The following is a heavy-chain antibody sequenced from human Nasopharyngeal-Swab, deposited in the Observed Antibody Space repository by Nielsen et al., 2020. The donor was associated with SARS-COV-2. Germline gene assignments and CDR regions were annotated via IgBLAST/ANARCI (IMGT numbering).Heavy chain of an antibody. J-gene: IGHJ6*03. CDR3: ASGGSGSNYYMDV. V-gene: IGHV4-34*01. D-gene: IGHD3-22*01. Sequence: SETLSLTCAVYGGSFSGYYWSWIRQPPGKGLEWIGEINHSGSTNYNPSLKSRVTISVDTSKNQFSLRLYSVTAADTAVYYCASGGSGSNYYMDVWGKGTTVTVSS. CDR2: INHSGST. CDR1: GGSFSGYY.